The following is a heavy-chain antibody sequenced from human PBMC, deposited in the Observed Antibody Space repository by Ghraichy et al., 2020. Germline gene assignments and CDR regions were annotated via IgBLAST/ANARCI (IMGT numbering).Heavy chain of an antibody. Sequence: GGPLRLSCAASGFSVSSNYMSWVRQAPGKGLQWVSVIYSGGSIYYADSVKGRFTISRENSKNTLYLQMNSLRVEDTAVYYCARGGSSGWFFGAFDIWGQGTMVIVSS. CDR3: ARGGSSGWFFGAFDI. J-gene: IGHJ3*02. CDR1: GFSVSSNY. D-gene: IGHD6-19*01. CDR2: IYSGGSI. V-gene: IGHV3-66*02.